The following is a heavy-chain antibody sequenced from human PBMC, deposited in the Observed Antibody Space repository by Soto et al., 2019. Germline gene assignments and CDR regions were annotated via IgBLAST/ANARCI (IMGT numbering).Heavy chain of an antibody. CDR2: IYWNDDN. Sequence: QITLKESGPTLVKPTQTLTLTCTFSGFSLSTSGVGVGWIRQPPGKALEWLALIYWNDDNRYSPSLKSRLTITKDTSKNQVVLTMTNMDPVDTATYYCAHLYYDFWSGKDYGMDVWGQGTTVTVSS. CDR3: AHLYYDFWSGKDYGMDV. J-gene: IGHJ6*02. D-gene: IGHD3-3*01. CDR1: GFSLSTSGVG. V-gene: IGHV2-5*01.